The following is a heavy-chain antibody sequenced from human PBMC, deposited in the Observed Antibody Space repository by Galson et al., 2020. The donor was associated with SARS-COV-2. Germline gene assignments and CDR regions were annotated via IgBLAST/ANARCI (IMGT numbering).Heavy chain of an antibody. Sequence: GGSLRLSCKVSGFSVSDKYTSWVRQAPGKGLEWVSYIYSADVAFYADSVKGRFTISRDSSKNTLYLQMNRLRVDDTAMYYCAARDGHNWVYSDYWAREPRSPSPQ. CDR2: IYSADVA. J-gene: IGHJ4*02. D-gene: IGHD3-16*01. CDR1: GFSVSDKY. V-gene: IGHV3-53*01. CDR3: AARDGHNWVYSDY.